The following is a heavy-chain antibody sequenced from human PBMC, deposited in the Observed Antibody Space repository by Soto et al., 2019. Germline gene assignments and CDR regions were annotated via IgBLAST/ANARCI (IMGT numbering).Heavy chain of an antibody. J-gene: IGHJ4*02. Sequence: SVKVSCKASGYTFTSYCISWVRQAPGQGLEWMGWISAIFGTANYAQKFQGRVTITADESTSTAYMELSSLRAEDTAVYYCATHSGYDRWKFDYWGQGTPVTVSS. D-gene: IGHD5-12*01. CDR1: GYTFTSYC. V-gene: IGHV1-69*13. CDR3: ATHSGYDRWKFDY. CDR2: ISAIFGTA.